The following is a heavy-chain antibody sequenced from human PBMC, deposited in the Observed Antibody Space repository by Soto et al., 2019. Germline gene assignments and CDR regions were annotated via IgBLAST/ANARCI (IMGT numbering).Heavy chain of an antibody. V-gene: IGHV3-15*07. J-gene: IGHJ4*02. CDR2: IKSKTDGGTT. CDR3: TTDLMVSNLHCSSTSCYVDY. CDR1: GFTFSNAW. D-gene: IGHD2-2*01. Sequence: GGSLRLSCAASGFTFSNAWMNWVRQAPGKGLEWVGRIKSKTDGGTTDYAAPVKGRFTISRDDSKNTLYLQMNSLKTEDTAVYYRTTDLMVSNLHCSSTSCYVDYWGQGTLVTVSS.